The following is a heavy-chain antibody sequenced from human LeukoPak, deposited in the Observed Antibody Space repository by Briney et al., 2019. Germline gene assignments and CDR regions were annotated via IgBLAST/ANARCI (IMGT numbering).Heavy chain of an antibody. V-gene: IGHV3-74*01. CDR3: ARDSLEVTTSGWFDY. D-gene: IGHD4-17*01. Sequence: GGSLRLSCAASGFTFSSYWMHWVRQAPGKGLVWVSRINSDGSSTSYADSVKGRFTISRDNAKNTLYLQMNSLRAEDTAVYYCARDSLEVTTSGWFDYWGQGTLVTVSS. J-gene: IGHJ4*02. CDR2: INSDGSST. CDR1: GFTFSSYW.